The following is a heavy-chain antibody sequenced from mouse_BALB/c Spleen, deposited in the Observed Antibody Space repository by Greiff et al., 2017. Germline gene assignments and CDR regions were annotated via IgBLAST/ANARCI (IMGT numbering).Heavy chain of an antibody. V-gene: IGHV1-7*01. CDR2: INPSTGYT. Sequence: VQLQQSGAELAKPGASVKMSCKASGYTFTSYWMHWVKQRPGQGLEWIGYINPSTGYTEYNQKFKDKATLTADKSSSTAYMQLSSLTSEDSAVYYCARGDGYWYFDVGGAGTTVTVSA. CDR3: ARGDGYWYFDV. J-gene: IGHJ1*01. CDR1: GYTFTSYW. D-gene: IGHD2-3*01.